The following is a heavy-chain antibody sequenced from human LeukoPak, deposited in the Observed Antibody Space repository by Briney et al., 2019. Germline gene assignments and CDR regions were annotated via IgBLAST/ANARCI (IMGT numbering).Heavy chain of an antibody. V-gene: IGHV3-23*01. CDR3: EKKPATIKFPFDI. CDR1: GFSFSTYD. Sequence: QPGGSLRLSCVGSGFSFSTYDMGWVRQTPGKGLEWVSAISTTGGYIEDADSVKGRFTISRDNSQNTLFLQMHSLRAEDTAVYYCEKKPATIKFPFDIWGQGTLVTVSP. J-gene: IGHJ4*02. D-gene: IGHD5-24*01. CDR2: ISTTGGYI.